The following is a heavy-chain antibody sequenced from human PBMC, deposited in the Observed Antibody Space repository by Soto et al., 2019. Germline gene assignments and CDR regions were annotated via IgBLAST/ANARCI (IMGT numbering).Heavy chain of an antibody. J-gene: IGHJ4*02. D-gene: IGHD3-10*01. V-gene: IGHV4-59*01. CDR1: GGSISSYY. CDR3: ARRYMVRGVMYFDY. CDR2: IYYSGST. Sequence: PSETLSLTCTVSGGSISSYYWSWIRQPPGKGLEWIGYIYYSGSTNYNPSLKSRVTISVDTSKNQFSLKLSSVTAADTAVYYCARRYMVRGVMYFDYWGQGTLVTVSS.